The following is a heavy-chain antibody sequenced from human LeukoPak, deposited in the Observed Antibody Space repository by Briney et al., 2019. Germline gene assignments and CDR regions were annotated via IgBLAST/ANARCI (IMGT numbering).Heavy chain of an antibody. J-gene: IGHJ6*02. V-gene: IGHV4-59*08. Sequence: SETLSLTCTVSGGSIRSYYLSWIRQPPGKGLEWIGYIYYSGSTNYNPSLKSRVTISVDTSKNQFSLKLSSVTAADTAVYYCARQVGIAAPGAYYYGMDVWGQGTTVTVSS. CDR3: ARQVGIAAPGAYYYGMDV. CDR2: IYYSGST. D-gene: IGHD6-13*01. CDR1: GGSIRSYY.